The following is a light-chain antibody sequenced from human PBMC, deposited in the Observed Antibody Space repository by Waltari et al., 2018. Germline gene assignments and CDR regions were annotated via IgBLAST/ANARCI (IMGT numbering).Light chain of an antibody. J-gene: IGLJ3*02. CDR1: GSNTVGRST. CDR2: SYD. Sequence: QSVLTQPPPASATPGQTVVISSSRSGSNTVGRSTTNWFQLLPGTAPKPLIYSYDLRRSGVPDRFSGSGFGASASLAISGLHAEDDGHYYCATWDDSLSGWVFGGGTKLTVL. CDR3: ATWDDSLSGWV. V-gene: IGLV1-44*01.